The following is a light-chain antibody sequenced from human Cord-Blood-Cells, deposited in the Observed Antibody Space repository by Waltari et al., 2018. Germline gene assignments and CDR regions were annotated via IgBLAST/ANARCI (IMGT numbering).Light chain of an antibody. J-gene: IGLJ3*02. V-gene: IGLV2-14*01. Sequence: QSALTKPASVSGPPGQSITISCTGTSRNVGGYDYASWYQQHPGKAPKLIIYDVSNRPSGVSNRFSGSKSGNTASLTISGLQAEDEADYYCSSYTSSSTRVFGGGTKLTVL. CDR3: SSYTSSSTRV. CDR2: DVS. CDR1: SRNVGGYDY.